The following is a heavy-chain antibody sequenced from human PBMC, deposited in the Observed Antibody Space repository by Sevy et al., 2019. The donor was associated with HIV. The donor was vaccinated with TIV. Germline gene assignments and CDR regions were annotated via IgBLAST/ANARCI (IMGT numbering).Heavy chain of an antibody. V-gene: IGHV3-21*01. CDR1: GFSLSNYS. Sequence: GGSLRLSCAASGFSLSNYSMNWVRQAPGKGLEWVSYISSSGSYIYYANSVKGRFTISRDNAENSLYLQMSSLRAEDTAVYYCARQAYYYGSGSSYVDYWGQGTLVTVSS. CDR3: ARQAYYYGSGSSYVDY. D-gene: IGHD3-10*01. J-gene: IGHJ4*02. CDR2: ISSSGSYI.